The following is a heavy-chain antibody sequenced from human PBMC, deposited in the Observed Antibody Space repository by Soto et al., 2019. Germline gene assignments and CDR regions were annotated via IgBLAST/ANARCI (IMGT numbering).Heavy chain of an antibody. D-gene: IGHD3-22*01. CDR3: ARALVTDYNSRDYHYYFAMDV. CDR1: GGPVSGDDLY. CDR2: VYHTGTT. Sequence: SETLDLTCVVSGGPVSGDDLYWSWIRHLPGKGLEWIANVYHTGTTYYNPSLKSRVSMSVDTSQNQFSLILASVTAADTAVYYCARALVTDYNSRDYHYYFAMDVWGQGTSVTVSS. V-gene: IGHV4-31*02. J-gene: IGHJ6*02.